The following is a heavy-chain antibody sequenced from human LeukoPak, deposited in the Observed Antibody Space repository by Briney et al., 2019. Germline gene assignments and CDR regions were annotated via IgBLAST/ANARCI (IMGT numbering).Heavy chain of an antibody. CDR2: ISCSDGNT. V-gene: IGHV3-23*01. CDR1: GFTFNNYA. Sequence: GGSLRLSCAASGFTFNNYAMSWVRQAPGKGLEWVSTISCSDGNTYYADSVKGRFTISRDISKNTLYLQMNSLRADDMAVYYFANDFVYRGQGNLVTVSS. J-gene: IGHJ4*02. CDR3: ANDFVY.